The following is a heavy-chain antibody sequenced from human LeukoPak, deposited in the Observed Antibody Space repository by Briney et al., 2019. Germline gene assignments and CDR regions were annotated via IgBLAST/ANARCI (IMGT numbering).Heavy chain of an antibody. Sequence: PGGSLRLSCAASGFTFSSYSMNWVRQAPGKGLEWVSSISSSSSYIYYADSVKGRFTISRDNAKNSLYLQMNRLRAEDTAVYYCARGSPQGFDYWGQGTLVTVSS. CDR2: ISSSSSYI. CDR3: ARGSPQGFDY. J-gene: IGHJ4*02. V-gene: IGHV3-21*01. D-gene: IGHD1-26*01. CDR1: GFTFSSYS.